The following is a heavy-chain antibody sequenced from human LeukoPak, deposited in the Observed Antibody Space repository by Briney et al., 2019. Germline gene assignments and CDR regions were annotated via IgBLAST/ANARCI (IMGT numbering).Heavy chain of an antibody. J-gene: IGHJ4*02. CDR1: GGSISSSSYY. Sequence: SETLSLTCTVSGGSISSSSYYWGWIRQPPGKGLEWIGSIYYSGSTYYNPSLKSRVTISVDTSKNQFSLKLSSVTAADTAVYYCASPEAGDYDFWSGYSPFDYWGQGTLVTVSS. CDR3: ASPEAGDYDFWSGYSPFDY. V-gene: IGHV4-39*01. CDR2: IYYSGST. D-gene: IGHD3-3*01.